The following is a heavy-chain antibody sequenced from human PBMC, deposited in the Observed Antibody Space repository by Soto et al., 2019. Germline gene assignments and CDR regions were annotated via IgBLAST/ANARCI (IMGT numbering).Heavy chain of an antibody. CDR1: GDSISTYY. J-gene: IGHJ4*02. D-gene: IGHD3-22*01. Sequence: PSETLSLTCTVSGDSISTYYWSWIRQPPGKGLEWIGYIYYSGSTNYNPSLKSRVTISVDTSKNQFSLKLSSVTAADTAVYYCARVGYYDSRGYYYGYYFDYWGQGTLVTVS. CDR2: IYYSGST. V-gene: IGHV4-59*01. CDR3: ARVGYYDSRGYYYGYYFDY.